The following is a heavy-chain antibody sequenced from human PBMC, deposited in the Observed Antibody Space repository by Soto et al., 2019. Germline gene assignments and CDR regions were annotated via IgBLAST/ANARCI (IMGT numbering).Heavy chain of an antibody. CDR2: INPNSGGT. D-gene: IGHD2-15*01. CDR3: ARGSPVVAAANNWFDP. CDR1: GYTFTGYY. J-gene: IGHJ5*02. Sequence: ASVKVSCKASGYTFTGYYMHWVRQAPGQGLEWMGWINPNSGGTNYAQKFQGWVTMTRDTSISTAYMELSRLRSDDTAVYYCARGSPVVAAANNWFDPWGQGTLVTVSS. V-gene: IGHV1-2*04.